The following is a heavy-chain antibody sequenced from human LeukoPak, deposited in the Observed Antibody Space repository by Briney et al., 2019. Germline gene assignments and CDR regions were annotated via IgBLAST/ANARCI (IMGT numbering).Heavy chain of an antibody. J-gene: IGHJ4*02. D-gene: IGHD6-13*01. V-gene: IGHV1-69*13. CDR1: GGTFSSYA. CDR2: IIPIFGTA. CDR3: ATGIAAAGPPNFDY. Sequence: SVKVPCKASGGTFSSYAISWVRQAPGQGLEWMGGIIPIFGTANYAQKFQGRVTITADESTSTAYMELSSLRSEDTAVYYCATGIAAAGPPNFDYWGQGTLVTVSS.